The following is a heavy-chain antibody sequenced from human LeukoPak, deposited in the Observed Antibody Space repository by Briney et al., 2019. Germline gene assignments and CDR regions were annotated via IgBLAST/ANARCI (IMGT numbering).Heavy chain of an antibody. J-gene: IGHJ3*01. CDR3: ARESGWGLPHAFDF. V-gene: IGHV3-11*04. Sequence: GGSLRLSCAASGFTFSDYYMSWIRQAPGKGLEWVSNISSSGSIIYYADSVKGRFTISRDNSKNTLYLQMNSLRAEDTAVYYCARESGWGLPHAFDFWGQGTMITVSS. CDR1: GFTFSDYY. D-gene: IGHD3-10*01. CDR2: ISSSGSII.